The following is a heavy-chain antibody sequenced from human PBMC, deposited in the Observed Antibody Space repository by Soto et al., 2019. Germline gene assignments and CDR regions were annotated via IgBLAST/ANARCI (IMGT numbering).Heavy chain of an antibody. D-gene: IGHD2-15*01. CDR3: AKDRGVNIVVVVAATFDY. J-gene: IGHJ4*02. CDR2: ISGSGGST. CDR1: GFTFSSYA. Sequence: GGSLRLSCAASGFTFSSYAMSWVRQAPGKGLEWVSAISGSGGSTYYADSVKGRFTISRDNSKNTLYLQMNSLRAEDTAVYYCAKDRGVNIVVVVAATFDYWGQGTLVTVSS. V-gene: IGHV3-23*01.